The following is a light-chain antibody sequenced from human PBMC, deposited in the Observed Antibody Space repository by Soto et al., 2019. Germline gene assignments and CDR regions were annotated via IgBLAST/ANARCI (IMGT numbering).Light chain of an antibody. CDR2: GAS. V-gene: IGKV3-15*01. CDR3: QQYNNWPQWT. Sequence: EILMTQSPATLSVSPGERATLSCRASHSVSRNLAWYQQKPGQTPRLLIYGASARATGTPARFSGSGSGTEYTLTISSVQSEDFAVYYCQQYNNWPQWTFGQGTNVEIK. CDR1: HSVSRN. J-gene: IGKJ1*01.